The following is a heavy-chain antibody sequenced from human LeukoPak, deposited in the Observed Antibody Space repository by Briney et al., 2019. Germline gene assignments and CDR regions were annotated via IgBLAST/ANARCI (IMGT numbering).Heavy chain of an antibody. D-gene: IGHD2-2*01. Sequence: GGSLRLSCAASGFTFSSYAMSWVRQAPGTGLKWVSSISGSGGNTYYADSVKGRFTISRDNPKNALYLQMNSLRADDTAVYYCAKVGGSTCSSTSCFLGRMGFDYWGQGTLVTVSS. CDR3: AKVGGSTCSSTSCFLGRMGFDY. J-gene: IGHJ4*02. CDR2: ISGSGGNT. CDR1: GFTFSSYA. V-gene: IGHV3-23*01.